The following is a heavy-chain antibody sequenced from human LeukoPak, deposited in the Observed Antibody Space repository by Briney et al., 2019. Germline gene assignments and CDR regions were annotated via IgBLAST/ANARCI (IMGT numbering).Heavy chain of an antibody. CDR3: ARGRGIVDY. CDR2: INHSGST. V-gene: IGHV4-34*01. CDR1: GGSFSGYY. Sequence: SETLSLTCAVYGGSFSGYYWSWIRQPPGKGLEWIGEINHSGSTNYNPSLKGRVTISVDTSKNQFSLKLSSVTAADTAVYNCARGRGIVDYWGQGTLVTVSS. J-gene: IGHJ4*02. D-gene: IGHD2-15*01.